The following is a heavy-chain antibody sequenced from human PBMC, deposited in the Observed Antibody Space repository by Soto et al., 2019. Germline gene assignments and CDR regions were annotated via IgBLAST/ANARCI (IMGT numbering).Heavy chain of an antibody. CDR1: GFTFSSYA. CDR3: ASVDVVVVPATPGGAFDI. J-gene: IGHJ3*02. V-gene: IGHV3-30-3*01. Sequence: RLSCAASGFTFSSYAMHWVRQAPGKGLEWVAVISYDGSNKYYADSVKGRFTISRDNSKNTLYLQMNSLRAEDTAVYYCASVDVVVVPATPGGAFDIWGQGTMVTVSS. CDR2: ISYDGSNK. D-gene: IGHD2-15*01.